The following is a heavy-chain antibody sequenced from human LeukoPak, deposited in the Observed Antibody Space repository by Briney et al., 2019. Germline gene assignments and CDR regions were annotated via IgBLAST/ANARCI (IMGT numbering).Heavy chain of an antibody. D-gene: IGHD2-15*01. CDR2: ISSSGSTI. CDR3: ARVVVVAALEYYFDY. CDR1: GFTFSDYY. V-gene: IGHV3-11*04. Sequence: GGSLRLSCAASGFTFSDYYMSWIRQAPGKGLEWVSYISSSGSTIYYADSVKGRFTISRDNAKNSLYLQMNSLRAEDTAVYYCARVVVVAALEYYFDYWGLGTLVTVSS. J-gene: IGHJ4*02.